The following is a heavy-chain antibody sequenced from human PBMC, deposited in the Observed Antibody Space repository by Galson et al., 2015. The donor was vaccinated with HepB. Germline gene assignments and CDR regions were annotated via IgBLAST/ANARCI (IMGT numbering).Heavy chain of an antibody. Sequence: LSLTCSVSGGSVSSGSYYWNWIRQPPGKGLEWIGYIYYSGITNYNPSLKSRVTISLDTSNNQFSLKLSSLTAADTAVYYCTTGGVWGQGTPVTVSS. J-gene: IGHJ6*02. V-gene: IGHV4-61*01. CDR1: GGSVSSGSYY. CDR2: IYYSGIT. CDR3: TTGGV. D-gene: IGHD3-16*01.